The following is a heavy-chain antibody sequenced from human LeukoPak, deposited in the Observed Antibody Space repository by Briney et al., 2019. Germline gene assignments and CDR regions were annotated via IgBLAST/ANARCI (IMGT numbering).Heavy chain of an antibody. CDR3: ARDLWYYDFWNGLDN. V-gene: IGHV3-7*01. CDR1: GFTFSNYW. J-gene: IGHJ4*02. D-gene: IGHD3-3*01. CDR2: IQQDGSEK. Sequence: GGSLRLSCAASGFTFSNYWMSWVRQAPGKGLEWVANIQQDGSEKYYVDTVKGRFTISRDNTKKSMYLQMNSLRAEDTAVYYCARDLWYYDFWNGLDNWGQGTLVTVSS.